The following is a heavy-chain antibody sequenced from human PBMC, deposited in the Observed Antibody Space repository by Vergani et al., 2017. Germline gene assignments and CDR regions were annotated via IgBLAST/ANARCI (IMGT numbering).Heavy chain of an antibody. Sequence: EVQLLESGGGLVQPGGSLRLSCAASGFTFSSYAMSWVRQAPGKGLEWVSAISGSGGSTYYADYVKGRFTISRDNSKNTLYLQMNSLRAEDTAVYYCAKDDYYGDRALYYYYYYGMDVWGQGTTVTVSS. V-gene: IGHV3-23*01. J-gene: IGHJ6*02. CDR2: ISGSGGST. CDR3: AKDDYYGDRALYYYYYYGMDV. D-gene: IGHD4-17*01. CDR1: GFTFSSYA.